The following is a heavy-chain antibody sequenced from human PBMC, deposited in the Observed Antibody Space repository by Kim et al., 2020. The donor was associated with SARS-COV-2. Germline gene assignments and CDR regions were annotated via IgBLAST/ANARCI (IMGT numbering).Heavy chain of an antibody. CDR3: ARVPSGVVVTATLYYYYYGMDV. CDR2: ISAYNGNT. J-gene: IGHJ6*02. CDR1: GYTFTSYG. V-gene: IGHV1-18*01. Sequence: ASVKVSCKASGYTFTSYGISWVRQAPGQGLEWMGWISAYNGNTNYAQKLQGRVTMTTDTSTSTAYMELRSLRSDDTAVYYCARVPSGVVVTATLYYYYYGMDVWGQGTTVTVSS. D-gene: IGHD2-21*02.